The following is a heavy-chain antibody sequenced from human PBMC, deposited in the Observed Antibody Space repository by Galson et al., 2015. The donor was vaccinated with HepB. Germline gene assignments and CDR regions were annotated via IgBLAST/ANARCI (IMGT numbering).Heavy chain of an antibody. D-gene: IGHD5-12*01. V-gene: IGHV3-30*04. CDR3: ARYSGFDYFFDY. J-gene: IGHJ4*02. Sequence: SLRLSCAGSGFTFSNYAMHWVRQAPGKGLEWVAVISHDENNKYYTDSVKGRITISRDNSKNTLYLQMNSLRPEDTAVYHCARYSGFDYFFDYWGQGTLVTVSS. CDR2: ISHDENNK. CDR1: GFTFSNYA.